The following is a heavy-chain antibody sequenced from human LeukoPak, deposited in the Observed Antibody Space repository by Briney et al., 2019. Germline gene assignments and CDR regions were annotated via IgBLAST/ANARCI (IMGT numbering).Heavy chain of an antibody. Sequence: PGGSLRLSCAASGFTFSSYGMYWVRQAPGKGLEWVAFIRDDGSNKHYADSVKGRFTISRDKSKNTVYLQMNSLRTEDTAVYYCAKIKGQYSGFELTDAFDIWGRGTVVTVSS. CDR3: AKIKGQYSGFELTDAFDI. V-gene: IGHV3-30*02. CDR1: GFTFSSYG. J-gene: IGHJ3*02. D-gene: IGHD5-12*01. CDR2: IRDDGSNK.